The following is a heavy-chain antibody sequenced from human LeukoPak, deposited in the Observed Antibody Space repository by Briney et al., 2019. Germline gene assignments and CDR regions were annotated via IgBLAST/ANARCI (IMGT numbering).Heavy chain of an antibody. CDR2: IYYSGST. J-gene: IGHJ3*02. D-gene: IGHD3-22*01. Sequence: PSETLSLTCTVSGGSISSSSYYWGWIRQPPGKGLEWIGSIYYSGSTYYNPSLKSRVTISVDTSKNQFFLKLNSVTAADTALYYCARDYTMTHAFDIWGQGTLVTVSS. V-gene: IGHV4-39*07. CDR3: ARDYTMTHAFDI. CDR1: GGSISSSSYY.